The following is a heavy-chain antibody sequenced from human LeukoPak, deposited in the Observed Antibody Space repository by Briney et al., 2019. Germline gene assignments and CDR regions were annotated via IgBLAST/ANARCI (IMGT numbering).Heavy chain of an antibody. D-gene: IGHD5-12*01. J-gene: IGHJ4*02. CDR3: ARDYGYGVTVMISDDY. CDR1: VYTLNRYG. CDR2: ISGYNGNT. Sequence: AAVKVSCKASVYTLNRYGINWVRPAPGQGREWMGWISGYNGNTNYAQKLQGRVTMTTDTSTSTAYMELRSLRSDDTAMYYCARDYGYGVTVMISDDYWGQGTLVTVPS. V-gene: IGHV1-18*01.